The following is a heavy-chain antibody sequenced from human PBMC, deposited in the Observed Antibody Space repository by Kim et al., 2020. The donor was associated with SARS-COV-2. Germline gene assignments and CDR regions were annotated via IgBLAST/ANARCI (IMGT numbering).Heavy chain of an antibody. CDR2: ISAYSGNT. V-gene: IGHV1-18*01. Sequence: ASVHVSCKASGYTFNTFGIIWVRQVPGQGFEWLGWISAYSGNTKYAQNFQGRITLTTDTFTSTAYMELRGLRSDDTAVYYCARVTYCGGDCYSNFHYWGQGTLVTVSS. D-gene: IGHD2-21*02. CDR1: GYTFNTFG. J-gene: IGHJ4*02. CDR3: ARVTYCGGDCYSNFHY.